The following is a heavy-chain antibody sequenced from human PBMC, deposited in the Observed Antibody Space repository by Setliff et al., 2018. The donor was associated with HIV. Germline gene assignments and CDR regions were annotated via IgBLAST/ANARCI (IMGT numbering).Heavy chain of an antibody. CDR1: GGSISSYY. CDR2: IYTSGNT. Sequence: SETLSLTCTVSGGSISSYYWSWIRQPAGKGLEWIGRIYTSGNTNYNPSLKSRVAMSVDTSKNQFSLNLSSVTAADTAVYYCARGSGYYYSNFYMDVWGKGTTVTVSS. V-gene: IGHV4-4*07. D-gene: IGHD3-3*01. CDR3: ARGSGYYYSNFYMDV. J-gene: IGHJ6*03.